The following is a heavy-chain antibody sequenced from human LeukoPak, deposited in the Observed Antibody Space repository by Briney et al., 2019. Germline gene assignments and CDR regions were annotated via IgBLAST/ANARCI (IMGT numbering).Heavy chain of an antibody. J-gene: IGHJ5*02. CDR2: IYHSGST. CDR1: GGSISSSNW. Sequence: PSETLSLTCAVSGGSISSSNWWSWVRPPPGKGLEWIGEIYHSGSTNYNPSLRSRVTISVDRSKNQFSLRLSSVTAADTAVYYCARGAAAINWFDPWGQGTLVTVSS. CDR3: ARGAAAINWFDP. V-gene: IGHV4-4*02. D-gene: IGHD6-13*01.